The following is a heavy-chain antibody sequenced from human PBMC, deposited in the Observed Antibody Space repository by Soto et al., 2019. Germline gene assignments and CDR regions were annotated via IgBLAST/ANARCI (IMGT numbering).Heavy chain of an antibody. Sequence: QVQLVQSGAEVKKPGSSVKVSCKASGGTFSSYAISWVRQAPGQVLEWMGGVMPIFGTANYEHKFQGRVTITAEESTSTAYMGLSSLRSEDTAVYYCARRGVDTAMVTSLAWYYYGMDVWGPRTTVNLSS. CDR2: VMPIFGTA. CDR1: GGTFSSYA. J-gene: IGHJ6*01. V-gene: IGHV1-69*01. CDR3: ARRGVDTAMVTSLAWYYYGMDV. D-gene: IGHD5-18*01.